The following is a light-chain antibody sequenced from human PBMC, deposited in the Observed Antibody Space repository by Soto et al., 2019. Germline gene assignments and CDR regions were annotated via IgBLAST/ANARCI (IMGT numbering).Light chain of an antibody. CDR3: QQYDNLLIT. CDR2: AAS. J-gene: IGKJ5*01. CDR1: QSISSW. V-gene: IGKV1-5*01. Sequence: DIQMTQSPSTMSASVGDRVTITCRAGQSISSWLAWYQKKPGKAPKLLIYAASTLQSGVPSRFSGSGSGTDFTLTISCLQSEDFATYYCQQYDNLLITFGQGTRLEIK.